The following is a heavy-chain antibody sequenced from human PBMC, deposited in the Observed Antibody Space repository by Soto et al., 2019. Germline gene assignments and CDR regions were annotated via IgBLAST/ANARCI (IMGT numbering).Heavy chain of an antibody. Sequence: EVQLVASGGGLIQPGGSLRLSCAASGFTVSSNYMSWVRQAPGKGLEWVSVIYSGGSTYYADSVKGRFTISRDNSKNTLYLQMNSLRAEDTAVYYCAREGGATGTQSGMDVWGQGTTVTVSS. D-gene: IGHD1-1*01. J-gene: IGHJ6*02. CDR2: IYSGGST. CDR3: AREGGATGTQSGMDV. CDR1: GFTVSSNY. V-gene: IGHV3-53*01.